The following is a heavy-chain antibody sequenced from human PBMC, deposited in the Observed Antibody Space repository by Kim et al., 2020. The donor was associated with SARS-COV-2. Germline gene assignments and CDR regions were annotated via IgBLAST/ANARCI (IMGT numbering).Heavy chain of an antibody. J-gene: IGHJ4*02. Sequence: SETLSLTCTVSGYSISSGYYWGWIRQPPGKGLEWIGSIYHSGSTYYNPSLKSRVTISVDTSKNQFSLKLSSVTAADTAVYYCATSRSVGAFDYWGQGTLVTVSS. CDR1: GYSISSGYY. CDR3: ATSRSVGAFDY. V-gene: IGHV4-38-2*02. D-gene: IGHD1-26*01. CDR2: IYHSGST.